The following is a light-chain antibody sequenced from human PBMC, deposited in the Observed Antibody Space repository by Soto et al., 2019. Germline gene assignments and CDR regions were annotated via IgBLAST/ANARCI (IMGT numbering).Light chain of an antibody. V-gene: IGKV1-9*01. Sequence: DIQLTQSPSFLSASVGDRVTITCRASQAIDTYLAWYQQKPGKAPKLLIYAASLLQSGVPSRFSGSGSGTEFTLIINSLQPEDFASYYCQQLNSFPFIFGQGTRLEIK. CDR1: QAIDTY. CDR3: QQLNSFPFI. CDR2: AAS. J-gene: IGKJ5*01.